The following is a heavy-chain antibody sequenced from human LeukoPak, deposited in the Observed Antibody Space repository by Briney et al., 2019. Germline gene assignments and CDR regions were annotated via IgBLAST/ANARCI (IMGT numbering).Heavy chain of an antibody. CDR3: AGTSTTCCNY. J-gene: IGHJ4*02. CDR1: GFTFSGYW. Sequence: GGSLRLSCAASGFTFSGYWMHWVRQAPGKGLVWVSRISSDGSSTSYADSVKGRFTISRDNAENMLYLQMNSLRADDTAVYYCAGTSTTCCNYWGQGALVTVSS. D-gene: IGHD2-2*01. CDR2: ISSDGSST. V-gene: IGHV3-74*01.